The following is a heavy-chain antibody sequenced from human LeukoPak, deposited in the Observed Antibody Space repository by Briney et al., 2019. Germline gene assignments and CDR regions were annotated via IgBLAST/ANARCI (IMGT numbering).Heavy chain of an antibody. Sequence: GGSLRLSCAASGFSFSTQWMTWVRQAPGKGLEWVANIKQDGSEKYYVDSVKGRFTISKDNAKNSLYLQMNSLRVEDTAVYYCARGGSSSGCFWIYWGQGTLVTVSS. D-gene: IGHD6-25*01. CDR2: IKQDGSEK. CDR3: ARGGSSSGCFWIY. CDR1: GFSFSTQW. J-gene: IGHJ4*02. V-gene: IGHV3-7*01.